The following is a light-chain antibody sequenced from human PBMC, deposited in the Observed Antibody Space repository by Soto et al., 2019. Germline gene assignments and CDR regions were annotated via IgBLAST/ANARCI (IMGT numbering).Light chain of an antibody. V-gene: IGKV4-1*01. Sequence: SLMTQPPDSLAVCLRERATINCRSTQSVLHNAKNKNYLGWYQQKPGQTPKLLIYWASIRESGAPDRFSGSGSGTDFTLTISSLQDDDVGVYYCVQYYSNPVAFGGGTKVDI. CDR2: WAS. J-gene: IGKJ4*01. CDR1: QSVLHNAKNKNY. CDR3: VQYYSNPVA.